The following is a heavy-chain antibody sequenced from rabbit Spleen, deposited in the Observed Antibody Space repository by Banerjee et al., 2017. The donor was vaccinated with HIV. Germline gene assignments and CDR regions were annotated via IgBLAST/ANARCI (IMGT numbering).Heavy chain of an antibody. J-gene: IGHJ4*01. CDR3: ARAAYYVDPYTAYDYVHFNL. Sequence: QEQLVESGGGLVQPGASLTLTCTASGFSFSSSYDMCWVRQAPGKGLEWIGCIYTGNNKNYYASWAKGRFTISKTSSTMVTLQMTSLTAADKATYFCARAAYYVDPYTAYDYVHFNLWGAGTLVTVS. V-gene: IGHV1S45*01. CDR1: GFSFSSSYD. D-gene: IGHD2-1*01. CDR2: IYTGNNKN.